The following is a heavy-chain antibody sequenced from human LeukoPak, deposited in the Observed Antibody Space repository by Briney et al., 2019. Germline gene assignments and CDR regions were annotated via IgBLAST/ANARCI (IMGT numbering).Heavy chain of an antibody. CDR2: INYSGST. V-gene: IGHV4-59*08. CDR1: GGSISGYY. Sequence: SETLSLTCTVSGGSISGYYWSWIRQPPGKGLEWIGYINYSGSTDYNPSLKSRVTISVDTSKNQFSLKLSSVTAADTAVFYCARTISAWHHFYYWGHGTLVTVSS. D-gene: IGHD6-25*01. CDR3: ARTISAWHHFYY. J-gene: IGHJ4*01.